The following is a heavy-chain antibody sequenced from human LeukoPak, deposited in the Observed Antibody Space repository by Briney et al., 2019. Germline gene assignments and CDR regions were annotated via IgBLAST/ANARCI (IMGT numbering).Heavy chain of an antibody. D-gene: IGHD4-17*01. V-gene: IGHV4-34*01. CDR3: ASLGDYGDYVV. CDR1: GGSFSGYY. J-gene: IGHJ4*02. CDR2: INHSGST. Sequence: PSETLSLTCAVYGGSFSGYYWSWIRQPPGKGLEWIGEINHSGSTNYSPSLKSRVTISVDTSKNQFSLKLSSVTAADTAVYYCASLGDYGDYVVWGQGTLVTVSS.